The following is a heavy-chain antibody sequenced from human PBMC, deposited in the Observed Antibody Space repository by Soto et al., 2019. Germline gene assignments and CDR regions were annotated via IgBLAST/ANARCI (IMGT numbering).Heavy chain of an antibody. Sequence: ASVKVSCKASGSTFTSYAMHWVRQAPGQRLEWMGWINAGNGNTKYSQKFQGRVTITRDTSASTAYMELSSLRSEDTAVYYCALTVARYYHYGMDVCGKGPTGTVSS. V-gene: IGHV1-3*01. J-gene: IGHJ6*04. D-gene: IGHD6-19*01. CDR2: INAGNGNT. CDR3: ALTVARYYHYGMDV. CDR1: GSTFTSYA.